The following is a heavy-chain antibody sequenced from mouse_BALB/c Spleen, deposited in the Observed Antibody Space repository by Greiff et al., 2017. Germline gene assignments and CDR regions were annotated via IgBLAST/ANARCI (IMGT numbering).Heavy chain of an antibody. V-gene: IGHV5-12-1*01. J-gene: IGHJ1*01. CDR2: ISSGGGST. CDR1: GFAFSSYD. Sequence: DVMLVESGGGLVKPGGSLKLSCAASGFAFSSYDMSWVRQTPEKRLEWVAYISSGGGSTYYPDTVKGRFTISRDNAKNTLYLQMSSLKSEDTAMYYCARHAHYYGSSHWYFDVWGAGTTVTVSS. CDR3: ARHAHYYGSSHWYFDV. D-gene: IGHD1-1*01.